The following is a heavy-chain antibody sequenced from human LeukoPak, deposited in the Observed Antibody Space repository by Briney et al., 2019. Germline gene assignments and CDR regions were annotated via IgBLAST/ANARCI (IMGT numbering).Heavy chain of an antibody. J-gene: IGHJ3*02. CDR1: GFTFSSYW. D-gene: IGHD3-3*01. CDR2: IKSDGSST. CDR3: AKDISSRDFWSGDDAFDI. Sequence: GGSLRLSCAASGFTFSSYWMHWVRQAPGKGLVWVSRIKSDGSSTSYADSVKGRFTISRDNAKNTLYLQMNSLRAEDTAVYYCAKDISSRDFWSGDDAFDIWGQGTMVTVSS. V-gene: IGHV3-74*01.